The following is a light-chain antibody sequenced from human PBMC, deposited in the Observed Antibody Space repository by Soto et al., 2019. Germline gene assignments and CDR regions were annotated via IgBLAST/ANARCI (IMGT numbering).Light chain of an antibody. CDR3: QSYDSSMRGWV. CDR2: STP. V-gene: IGLV1-40*01. J-gene: IGLJ1*01. CDR1: SGNIGAGYD. Sequence: QAVLTQPPGMSGAPGQRVSISCTGSSGNIGAGYDVHWYQPLPETAPKLLIYSTPNRPSGVPDRVSGSKSGTSASLAITGLLAADEADYYCQSYDSSMRGWVFRTGTKVTVL.